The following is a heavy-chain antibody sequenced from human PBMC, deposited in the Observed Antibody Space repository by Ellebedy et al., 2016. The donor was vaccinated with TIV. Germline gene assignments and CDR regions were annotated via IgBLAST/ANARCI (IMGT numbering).Heavy chain of an antibody. V-gene: IGHV4-34*01. D-gene: IGHD3-22*01. J-gene: IGHJ4*02. Sequence: SETLSLXXAVYGGSFSGYYWSWIRQPPGKGLEWIGEINLSGSTHNNPSLKSRVTISVDTSKNQFSLKLSSVTAADTAIYYCARGRGTGRYYDSSGYRAFSFDYWGQGILVTVSS. CDR3: ARGRGTGRYYDSSGYRAFSFDY. CDR1: GGSFSGYY. CDR2: INLSGST.